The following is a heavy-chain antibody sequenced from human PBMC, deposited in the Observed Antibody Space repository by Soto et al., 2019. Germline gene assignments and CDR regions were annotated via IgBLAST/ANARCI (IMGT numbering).Heavy chain of an antibody. D-gene: IGHD3-3*01. CDR2: INPNSGGT. V-gene: IGHV1-2*04. J-gene: IGHJ3*02. Sequence: ASVKVSCKASGYTFTGYYMHWVRQAPGQGLEWMGWINPNSGGTNYAQKFQGWVTMTRDTSISTAYMELSRLRSDDTAVYYCARGGGCLEWLSNGDGAFEIWGQGTMVTVSS. CDR1: GYTFTGYY. CDR3: ARGGGCLEWLSNGDGAFEI.